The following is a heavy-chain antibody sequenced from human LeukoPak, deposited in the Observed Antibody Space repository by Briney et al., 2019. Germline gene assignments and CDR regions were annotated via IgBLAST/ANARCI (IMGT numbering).Heavy chain of an antibody. Sequence: GGSLRLSCAASGFTFNSYAMHWVRQAPGKGLEWVAVISYDGSNKYYADSVKGRFTISRDNSKNTLYLQMNSLRAEDTAVYYCARDPETYGSGSYCDYWGQGTLVTVSS. CDR3: ARDPETYGSGSYCDY. CDR2: ISYDGSNK. J-gene: IGHJ4*02. V-gene: IGHV3-30-3*01. D-gene: IGHD3-10*01. CDR1: GFTFNSYA.